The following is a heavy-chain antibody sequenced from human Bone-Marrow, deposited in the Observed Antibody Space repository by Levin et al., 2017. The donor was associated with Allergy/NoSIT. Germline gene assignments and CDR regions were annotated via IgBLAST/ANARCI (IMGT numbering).Heavy chain of an antibody. CDR3: ASGHYYYDSTPMGLFDY. V-gene: IGHV3-21*01. J-gene: IGHJ4*02. CDR2: ISSSSSYI. D-gene: IGHD3-22*01. CDR1: GFTFSSYS. Sequence: GGSLRLSCAASGFTFSSYSMNWVRQAPGKGLEWVSSISSSSSYIYYADSVKGRFTISRDNAKNSLYLQMNSLRAEDTAVYYCASGHYYYDSTPMGLFDYWGQGTLVTVSS.